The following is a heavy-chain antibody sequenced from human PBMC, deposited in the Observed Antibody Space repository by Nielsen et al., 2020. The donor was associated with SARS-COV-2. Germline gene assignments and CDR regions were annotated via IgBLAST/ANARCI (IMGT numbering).Heavy chain of an antibody. J-gene: IGHJ4*02. CDR3: AKADRISYYDSSGYPGPGFDY. Sequence: DSLKGRFTISRDNSKNTLYLQMNSLRAEDTAVYYCAKADRISYYDSSGYPGPGFDYWGQGTLVTVSS. V-gene: IGHV3-30*02. D-gene: IGHD3-22*01.